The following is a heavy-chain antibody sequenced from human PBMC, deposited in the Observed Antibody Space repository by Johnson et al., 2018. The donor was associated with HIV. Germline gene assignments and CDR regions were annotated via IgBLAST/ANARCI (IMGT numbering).Heavy chain of an antibody. V-gene: IGHV3-30*18. J-gene: IGHJ3*02. Sequence: VQLVESGGDVVQPGRSQRLSCAASGFTFSNHGMHWVRQAPGKGLEWVAVISFDGSNKYYADSVKGRFTISRDNSNNTLYLQMNSLRADDTAVYYCAKDRNWGASGGFDIWGQGTMVTVSS. CDR1: GFTFSNHG. CDR3: AKDRNWGASGGFDI. CDR2: ISFDGSNK. D-gene: IGHD7-27*01.